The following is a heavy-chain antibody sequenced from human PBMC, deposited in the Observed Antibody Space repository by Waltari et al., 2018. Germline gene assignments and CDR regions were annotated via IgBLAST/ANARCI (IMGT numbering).Heavy chain of an antibody. CDR1: GCTFRSHA. V-gene: IGHV3-23*01. CDR2: ISGSGGST. Sequence: EVQLLESGGGLVQPGGSLRLSSAAAGCTFRSHAIRWVRQAPGKGVEWVSAISGSGGSTYYADSVKGRFTISRDNSKNTLYLQMNSLRAEDTAVYYCAKDKGLVTPLNLDYWGQGTLVTVSS. CDR3: AKDKGLVTPLNLDY. D-gene: IGHD4-4*01. J-gene: IGHJ4*02.